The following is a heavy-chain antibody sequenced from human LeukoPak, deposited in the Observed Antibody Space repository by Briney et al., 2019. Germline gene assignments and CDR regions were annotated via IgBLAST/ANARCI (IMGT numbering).Heavy chain of an antibody. Sequence: PGGSLRLSCAASGITFSSYGMHWVRQAPGKGLEWVAFIRYDGSNKYYADSVKGRFTISRDNSKNTVYLQMNSLRAEDTAVYYCAKGLCSGGSCYVLDYWGQGTLVTVSS. J-gene: IGHJ4*02. CDR2: IRYDGSNK. D-gene: IGHD2-15*01. V-gene: IGHV3-30*02. CDR3: AKGLCSGGSCYVLDY. CDR1: GITFSSYG.